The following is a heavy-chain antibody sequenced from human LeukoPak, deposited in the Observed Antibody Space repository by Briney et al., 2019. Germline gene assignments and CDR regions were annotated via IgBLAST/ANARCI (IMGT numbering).Heavy chain of an antibody. D-gene: IGHD3-10*01. Sequence: GRSLRLSCAASGFTFDDYAMHWVRQAPGKGLEWVSGISWNSGSIGYADSVKGRFTISRDNAKNSLYLQMDSLRAEDTALYYCAKDTYYYGSGSYPPNYYYYGMDVWGQGTTVTVSS. CDR2: ISWNSGSI. CDR1: GFTFDDYA. J-gene: IGHJ6*02. V-gene: IGHV3-9*01. CDR3: AKDTYYYGSGSYPPNYYYYGMDV.